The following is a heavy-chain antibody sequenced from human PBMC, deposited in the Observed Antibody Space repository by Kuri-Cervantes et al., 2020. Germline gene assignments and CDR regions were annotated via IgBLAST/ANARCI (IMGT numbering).Heavy chain of an antibody. J-gene: IGHJ6*03. Sequence: ETLSLTCAASGFTFDDYDMTWVRQAPGKGLEWVSDINWDGGTTRYADSVKDRFTISRDNAKNSLYLQMNSLRAEDTALYYCVRSFDSDGYRRYYYYMDVWGNGTTVTVSS. V-gene: IGHV3-20*04. CDR3: VRSFDSDGYRRYYYYMDV. CDR1: GFTFDDYD. D-gene: IGHD5-12*01. CDR2: INWDGGTT.